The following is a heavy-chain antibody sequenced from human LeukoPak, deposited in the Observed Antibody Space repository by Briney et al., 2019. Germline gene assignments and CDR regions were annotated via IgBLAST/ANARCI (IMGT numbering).Heavy chain of an antibody. J-gene: IGHJ4*02. CDR2: ISFNSVI. D-gene: IGHD2-21*02. CDR3: AREQTRGGDLEL. CDR1: VFIFSSYS. Sequence: GVSLRLSCAASVFIFSSYSMNWVRHAPGKGLVGGLSISFNSVIYYADSVKGRITISRDNAKNSLYLQMYSLRAEDTAVYYCAREQTRGGDLELWGQGALVTVSS. V-gene: IGHV3-21*01.